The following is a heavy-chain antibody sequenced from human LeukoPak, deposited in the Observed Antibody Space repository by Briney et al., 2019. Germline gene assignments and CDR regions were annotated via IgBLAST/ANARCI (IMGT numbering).Heavy chain of an antibody. CDR1: GFTVSSNY. D-gene: IGHD5-18*01. CDR3: AKAPVGGYSYGSSFDY. V-gene: IGHV3-66*01. Sequence: GGSLRLSCAASGFTVSSNYMSWVRQAPGKGLEWVSVIYSGGSTYYADSVKGRFTISRDNSKNTLYLQMNSVRDEDTAVYYCAKAPVGGYSYGSSFDYWGQGTLVTAS. J-gene: IGHJ4*02. CDR2: IYSGGST.